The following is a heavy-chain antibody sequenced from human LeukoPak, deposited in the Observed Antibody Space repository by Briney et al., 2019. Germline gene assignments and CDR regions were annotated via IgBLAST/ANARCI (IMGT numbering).Heavy chain of an antibody. Sequence: GGSLRLSCTASGFTFGDYAMSWFGQAPGKGLEWVGFIRSKAYGGTTEYAASVKGRFTISRDDSKSIAYLQMNSLKTEDTAVYYCTRDRGGGYSYGSSDYWGQGTLVTVSS. V-gene: IGHV3-49*03. D-gene: IGHD5-18*01. CDR3: TRDRGGGYSYGSSDY. CDR1: GFTFGDYA. J-gene: IGHJ4*02. CDR2: IRSKAYGGTT.